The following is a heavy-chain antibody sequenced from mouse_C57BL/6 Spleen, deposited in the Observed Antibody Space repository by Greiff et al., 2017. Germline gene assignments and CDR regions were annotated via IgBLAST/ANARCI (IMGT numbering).Heavy chain of an antibody. CDR3: ARFGTSGYFDY. J-gene: IGHJ2*01. V-gene: IGHV5-16*01. D-gene: IGHD4-1*01. CDR1: GFTFSDYY. CDR2: INYDGSST. Sequence: EVNVVESEGGLVQPGSSMKLSCTASGFTFSDYYMAWVRQVPEKGLEWVANINYDGSSTYYLDSLKSRFIISRDNAKNILYLQMSSLKSEDTATYYCARFGTSGYFDYWGQGTALTVSS.